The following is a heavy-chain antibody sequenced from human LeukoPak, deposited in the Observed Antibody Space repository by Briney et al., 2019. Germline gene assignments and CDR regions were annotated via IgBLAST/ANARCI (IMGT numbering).Heavy chain of an antibody. CDR1: GFTFNNYV. J-gene: IGHJ4*02. Sequence: GGSLRLSCAASGFTFNNYVMSWVRQAPGKGLEWVSAIGDSGGSTYYADSVKGRFTISRDNAKNSLYLQMNSLRAEDTAVYYCARASAVAGTRHYWGQGTLVTVSS. CDR2: IGDSGGST. CDR3: ARASAVAGTRHY. D-gene: IGHD6-19*01. V-gene: IGHV3-23*01.